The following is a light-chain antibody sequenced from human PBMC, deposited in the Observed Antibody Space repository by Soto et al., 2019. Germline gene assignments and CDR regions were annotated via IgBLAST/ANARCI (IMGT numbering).Light chain of an antibody. CDR3: GSYAGSKGVV. V-gene: IGLV2-8*01. J-gene: IGLJ2*01. Sequence: QSALTQPPSASGSPGQSVTISCTGTSSDFGGYNYVSWYQQHPGKAPKLLIHDVSKRPSGVPDRFSGSKSGNAASLTVSGLQAEDEADYYCGSYAGSKGVVFGGGTKVTVL. CDR1: SSDFGGYNY. CDR2: DVS.